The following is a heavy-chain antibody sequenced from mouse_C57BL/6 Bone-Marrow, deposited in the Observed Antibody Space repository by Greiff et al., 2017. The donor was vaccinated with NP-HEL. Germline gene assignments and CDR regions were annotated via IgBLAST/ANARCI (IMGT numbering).Heavy chain of an antibody. D-gene: IGHD2-1*01. CDR1: GFNIKDYY. CDR2: IDPEDGDT. Sequence: VHVKQSGAELVRPGASVKLSCTASGFNIKDYYMHWVKQRPEQGLEWIGRIDPEDGDTEYAPKFQGKATMTADTSSNTAYLQLSSLTSEDTAVYYCTQIYYGNYEFAYWGQGTLVTVSA. CDR3: TQIYYGNYEFAY. V-gene: IGHV14-1*01. J-gene: IGHJ3*01.